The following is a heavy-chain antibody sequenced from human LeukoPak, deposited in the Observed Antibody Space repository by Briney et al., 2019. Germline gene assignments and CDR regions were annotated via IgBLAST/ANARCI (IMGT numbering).Heavy chain of an antibody. D-gene: IGHD3-16*02. J-gene: IGHJ4*02. Sequence: GGSLRLSCAASGFTFSSYAMHWVRQAPGKGLEWVAVISYDGSNKYYADSVKGRFTISRDNSKNTLYLQMNSLRAEDTAVYYCARDFIVVDRLDYWGQGTLATVSS. CDR1: GFTFSSYA. V-gene: IGHV3-30-3*01. CDR3: ARDFIVVDRLDY. CDR2: ISYDGSNK.